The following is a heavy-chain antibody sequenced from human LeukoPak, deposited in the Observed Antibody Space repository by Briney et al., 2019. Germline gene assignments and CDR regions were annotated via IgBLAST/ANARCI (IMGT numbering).Heavy chain of an antibody. Sequence: ASAKVSCKASGGTFSSYAISWVRQAPGQGLEWMGGIIPIFGTANYAQKFQGRVTITTDESTSTAYMELSSLRSEDTAVYYCARDSAVGSGYHSYYFDYWGQGTLVTVSS. J-gene: IGHJ4*02. D-gene: IGHD5-12*01. V-gene: IGHV1-69*05. CDR1: GGTFSSYA. CDR2: IIPIFGTA. CDR3: ARDSAVGSGYHSYYFDY.